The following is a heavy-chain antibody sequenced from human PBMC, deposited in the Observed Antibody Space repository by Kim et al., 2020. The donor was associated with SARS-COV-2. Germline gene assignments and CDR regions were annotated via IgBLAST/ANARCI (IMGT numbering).Heavy chain of an antibody. J-gene: IGHJ4*02. Sequence: KYCQEYQGRVTMTMDTSASTAYLELSNLRSEDTAVYYCAREGSSWTHLDYWGQGALVTVSS. CDR3: AREGSSWTHLDY. V-gene: IGHV1-3*01. D-gene: IGHD3-3*01.